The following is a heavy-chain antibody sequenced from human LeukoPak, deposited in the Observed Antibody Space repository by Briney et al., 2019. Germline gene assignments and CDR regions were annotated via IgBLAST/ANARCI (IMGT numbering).Heavy chain of an antibody. J-gene: IGHJ6*03. V-gene: IGHV3-21*04. D-gene: IGHD2-15*01. CDR3: AKTAQDCSDGPCYSGSFYYMDV. Sequence: GGSLRLSCAASGFTFSSYSMNWVRQAPGKGLEWVSSISSSSSYIYYADSVKGRFTISRDNSKNTLYLQMSSLRAEDTAVYYCAKTAQDCSDGPCYSGSFYYMDVWGKGTTVTVSS. CDR2: ISSSSSYI. CDR1: GFTFSSYS.